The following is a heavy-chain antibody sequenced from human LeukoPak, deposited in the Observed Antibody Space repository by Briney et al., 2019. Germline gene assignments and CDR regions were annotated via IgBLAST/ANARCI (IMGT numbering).Heavy chain of an antibody. V-gene: IGHV1-69*13. CDR2: IIPIFGTA. CDR1: GGTFSSYA. D-gene: IGHD3-22*01. CDR3: ARDRVVVLSLYYYHGMDV. J-gene: IGHJ6*02. Sequence: ASVKVSCKASGGTFSSYAISWVRQAPGQGLEWMGGIIPIFGTANYAQKFQGRVTITADESTSTAYMELSSLRSEDTAVYYCARDRVVVLSLYYYHGMDVWGQGTTVTVSS.